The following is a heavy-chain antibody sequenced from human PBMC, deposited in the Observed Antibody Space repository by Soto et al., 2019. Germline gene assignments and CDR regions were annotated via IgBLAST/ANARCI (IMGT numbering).Heavy chain of an antibody. CDR3: ARPSGADYYYGLDV. D-gene: IGHD3-10*01. Sequence: PGESLKISCQASGYSFTSYWLGWVRQMPGKGLEWMGIIYPGDSDTRYSPSFQGQVSISADKSISTAYLQWSSLKASDTAMYFCARPSGADYYYGLDVWGQGTTVTFSS. CDR1: GYSFTSYW. J-gene: IGHJ6*02. CDR2: IYPGDSDT. V-gene: IGHV5-51*01.